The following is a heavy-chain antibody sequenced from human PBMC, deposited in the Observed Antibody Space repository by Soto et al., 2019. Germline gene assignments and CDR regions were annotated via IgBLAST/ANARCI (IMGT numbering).Heavy chain of an antibody. J-gene: IGHJ4*02. V-gene: IGHV4-39*07. D-gene: IGHD3-9*01. CDR3: ARTYYDILTGYYFDY. CDR1: GGSISSSSYY. CDR2: IYYSGST. Sequence: SETLSLTCTVSGGSISSSSYYWGWIRQPPGKGLEWIGSIYYSGSTYYNPSLKSRVTISVDTSKNQFSLKLSSVTAADTAVYYCARTYYDILTGYYFDYWGQGTLVTVSS.